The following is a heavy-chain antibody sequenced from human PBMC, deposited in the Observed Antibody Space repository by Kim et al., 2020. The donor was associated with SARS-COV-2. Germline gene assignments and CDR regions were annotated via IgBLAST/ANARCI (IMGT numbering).Heavy chain of an antibody. CDR2: SKADGGTT. CDR3: TSFNY. Sequence: SKADGGTTEYAASVKGRFTSSRDDSKSIAYLQMNSLKAEETAVYYCTSFNYWGQGTLVTVSS. V-gene: IGHV3-49*02. J-gene: IGHJ4*02.